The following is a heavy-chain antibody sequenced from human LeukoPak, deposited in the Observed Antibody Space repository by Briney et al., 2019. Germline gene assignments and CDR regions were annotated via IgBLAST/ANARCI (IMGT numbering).Heavy chain of an antibody. Sequence: GGSLRLSCAASGFTFSSYEMNWVRQAPGKGLEWVSYIDSSGSTIHYADSVKGRFTISRDNAKNSLYLQMNGLRAEDTAVYYCARTKEMATISYFDSWGQGTLVTVSS. J-gene: IGHJ4*02. CDR1: GFTFSSYE. V-gene: IGHV3-48*03. CDR3: ARTKEMATISYFDS. D-gene: IGHD5-24*01. CDR2: IDSSGSTI.